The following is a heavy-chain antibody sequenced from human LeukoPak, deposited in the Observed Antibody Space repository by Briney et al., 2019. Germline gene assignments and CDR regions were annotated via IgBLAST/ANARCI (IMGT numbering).Heavy chain of an antibody. CDR3: ARPSTWATVTRYWYFDL. J-gene: IGHJ2*01. D-gene: IGHD4-17*01. V-gene: IGHV4-38-2*01. CDR2: IYHSGST. Sequence: SETLSLTCAVSGYSISSGYYWGWIRQPPGKGLEWIGSIYHSGSTYYTPSLKSRVTISVDTSMNQFSLKLSSVTAADTAVYYCARPSTWATVTRYWYFDLWGRGTLVTVSS. CDR1: GYSISSGYY.